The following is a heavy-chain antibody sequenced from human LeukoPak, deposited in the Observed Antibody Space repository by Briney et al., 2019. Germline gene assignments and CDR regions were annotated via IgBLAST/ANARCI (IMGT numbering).Heavy chain of an antibody. J-gene: IGHJ6*03. V-gene: IGHV4-59*01. Sequence: SETLSLTCTVSGGSISSYYWSWIRQPPGKGLEWIGYIYYSGSTNYNPSLKSRVTISVDTSKNQFSLKLSSVTAADTAVYYCARYYDFYYYMDVWGKGTTATVSS. CDR1: GGSISSYY. CDR3: ARYYDFYYYMDV. CDR2: IYYSGST.